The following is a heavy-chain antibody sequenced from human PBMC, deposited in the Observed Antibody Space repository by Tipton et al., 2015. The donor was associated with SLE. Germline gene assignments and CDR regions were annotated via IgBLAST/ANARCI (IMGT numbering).Heavy chain of an antibody. J-gene: IGHJ4*02. Sequence: TLSLTCTVSGGSIRSYYWSWIRQAPGKGLEWIGYIYDSENTNYNPSLKSRVTISSDTPKNQFSLKLSSVTAADTAVYYCARDHPIMTTVTSWGQGTLVTVSS. CDR2: IYDSENT. CDR3: ARDHPIMTTVTS. CDR1: GGSIRSYY. V-gene: IGHV4-59*01. D-gene: IGHD4-17*01.